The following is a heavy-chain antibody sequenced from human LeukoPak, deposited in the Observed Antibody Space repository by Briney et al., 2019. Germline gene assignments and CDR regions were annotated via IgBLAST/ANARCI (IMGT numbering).Heavy chain of an antibody. CDR3: ARDMSAAERAMDV. J-gene: IGHJ6*02. Sequence: GGSLRLSCAASGFSFSDYHMSWVRQAPGKGLDWISFIHTSSTFTDYADSVKGRLTISRDDAKNSLFLQMNSLRADDTAVYYCARDMSAAERAMDVWGQGTTVTVSS. CDR2: IHTSSTFT. D-gene: IGHD2-2*01. V-gene: IGHV3-11*05. CDR1: GFSFSDYH.